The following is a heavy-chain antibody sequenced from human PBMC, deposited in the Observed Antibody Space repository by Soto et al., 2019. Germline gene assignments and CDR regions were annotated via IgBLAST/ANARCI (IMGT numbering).Heavy chain of an antibody. CDR2: ISAYNGNT. CDR3: ARGRLRDYGDYTIFSRLNWFDP. CDR1: GYRFTSYG. J-gene: IGHJ5*02. D-gene: IGHD4-17*01. Sequence: ASVKVSCKASGYRFTSYGISWVRQAPGQGLEWMGWISAYNGNTNYAQKLQGRVTMTTDTSTSTAYMELRSLRSDDTAVYYCARGRLRDYGDYTIFSRLNWFDPWGQGTLVTVSS. V-gene: IGHV1-18*01.